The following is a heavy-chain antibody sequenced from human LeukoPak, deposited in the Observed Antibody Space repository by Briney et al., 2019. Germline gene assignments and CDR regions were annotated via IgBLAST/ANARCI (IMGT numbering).Heavy chain of an antibody. J-gene: IGHJ4*02. D-gene: IGHD2-2*01. V-gene: IGHV1-69*05. Sequence: SVKVSCKASGGTFSSYAISWVRQAPGQGLEWMGGIIPIFGTANYAQKLQGRVTMTTDTSTSTAYMELRSLTSDDTAVYYCARVGAYCTSTSCLDYWGQGTLVTVSS. CDR1: GGTFSSYA. CDR3: ARVGAYCTSTSCLDY. CDR2: IIPIFGTA.